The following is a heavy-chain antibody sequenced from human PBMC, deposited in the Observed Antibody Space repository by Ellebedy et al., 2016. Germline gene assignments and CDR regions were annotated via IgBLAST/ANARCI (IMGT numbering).Heavy chain of an antibody. J-gene: IGHJ4*02. D-gene: IGHD2-2*01. CDR3: VKGYCSSTTCYRGYFDY. CDR2: ISNNGGST. Sequence: GESLKISCAASGFTFSSYVMYWVRQAPGKGLEYVSAISNNGGSTYYADSVKGRFTISRDNSKNTLYLQMSSLRAEDTAVYYCVKGYCSSTTCYRGYFDYWGQGTLVTVSS. V-gene: IGHV3-64D*08. CDR1: GFTFSSYV.